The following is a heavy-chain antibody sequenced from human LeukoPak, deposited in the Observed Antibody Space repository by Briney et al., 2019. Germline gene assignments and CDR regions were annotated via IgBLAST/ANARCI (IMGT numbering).Heavy chain of an antibody. D-gene: IGHD3-3*01. Sequence: ASVKVSCKVSGYTLTELSMHWVRQAPGKGLEWMGGFDPEDGETIYAQKFQGRVTMTEDTSTDTAYMELSSLRSEDTAVYYCATEALADFWSGYSLGYWGQGTLVTVSS. J-gene: IGHJ4*02. CDR3: ATEALADFWSGYSLGY. CDR1: GYTLTELS. V-gene: IGHV1-24*01. CDR2: FDPEDGET.